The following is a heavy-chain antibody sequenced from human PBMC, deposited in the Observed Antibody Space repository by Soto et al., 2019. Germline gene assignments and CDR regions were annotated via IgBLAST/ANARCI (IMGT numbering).Heavy chain of an antibody. J-gene: IGHJ4*02. Sequence: PGWSLRLSCVSSVFMFDSYAMKWVRQAPGKGLEWVSYISPGGDRIYYAESLKGRITISRDNARNSLSLQMNILSDEDTAVYYCTKSADSAGWGVDFWGQGTLVTVSS. D-gene: IGHD6-19*01. CDR2: ISPGGDRI. CDR1: VFMFDSYA. V-gene: IGHV3-48*02. CDR3: TKSADSAGWGVDF.